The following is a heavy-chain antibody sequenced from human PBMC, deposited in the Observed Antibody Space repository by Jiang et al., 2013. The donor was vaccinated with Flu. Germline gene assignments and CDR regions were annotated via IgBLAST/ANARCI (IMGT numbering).Heavy chain of an antibody. CDR2: IDWDGDK. D-gene: IGHD3-3*01. CDR3: ARTILGTIDGADYEAFDL. CDR1: GFSLSTTGMC. Sequence: KPTQTLTLTCTFSGFSLSTTGMCLNWIRQPPGQALEWLTRIDWDGDKWYSTSLRTRLSISKDTSRKQVVLTMTNVNPADTATYFCARTILGTIDGADYEAFDLWGQGDSGHRLF. J-gene: IGHJ3*01. V-gene: IGHV2-70*11.